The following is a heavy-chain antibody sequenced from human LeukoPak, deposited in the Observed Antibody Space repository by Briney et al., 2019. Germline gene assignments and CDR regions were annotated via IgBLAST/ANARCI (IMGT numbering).Heavy chain of an antibody. CDR2: ISYDESNK. CDR1: GFTFSSYA. Sequence: PGRSLRLSCAASGFTFSSYAMHWVRQAPGKGLEWVAVISYDESNKYYAGSVKGRFTISRDNSKNTLYLQMNSLRAEDTAVYYCARDLGPSGITGTNWFDPWGQGTLVTVSS. CDR3: ARDLGPSGITGTNWFDP. D-gene: IGHD1-20*01. V-gene: IGHV3-30*04. J-gene: IGHJ5*02.